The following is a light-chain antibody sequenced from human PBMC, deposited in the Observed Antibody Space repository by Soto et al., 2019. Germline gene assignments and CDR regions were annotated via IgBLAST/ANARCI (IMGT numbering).Light chain of an antibody. V-gene: IGKV3-15*01. CDR3: QQYNNWPGT. J-gene: IGKJ1*01. Sequence: LTHSPGTLALSPVERATLSCRASQSVSSSYLAWYQQKHGQAPRLLIYGASTRATGIPARFSGSGSGTEFIITISGLQYEDFAVYSCQQYNNWPGTFGHGTKVDIK. CDR2: GAS. CDR1: QSVSSSY.